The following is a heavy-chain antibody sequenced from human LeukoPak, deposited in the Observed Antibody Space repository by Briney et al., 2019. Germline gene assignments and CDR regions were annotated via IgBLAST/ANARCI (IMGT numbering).Heavy chain of an antibody. J-gene: IGHJ5*02. Sequence: SETLSLTCTVSGGSISSYYWSWIRQPPGKGLEWIGYIYYSGSTNYNPSLKSRVTISVDTSKNQFSLNLNSVTAADTAVYYCTRFSFGRNWFDPWGQGALVTVSS. V-gene: IGHV4-59*03. D-gene: IGHD3-3*01. CDR3: TRFSFGRNWFDP. CDR1: GGSISSYY. CDR2: IYYSGST.